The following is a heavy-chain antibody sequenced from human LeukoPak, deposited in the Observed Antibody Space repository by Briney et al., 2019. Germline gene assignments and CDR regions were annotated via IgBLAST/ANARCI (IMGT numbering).Heavy chain of an antibody. CDR3: ARDGHGSGFAG. Sequence: GGSLRLSCTASGFTFSSYEMNWVRQAPGKGLEWVSSISSSSSYIYYADSVKGRFTISRDNAKNSLYLQMNSLRAEDTAVYYCARDGHGSGFAGWGQGTLVTVSS. CDR2: ISSSSSYI. D-gene: IGHD3-22*01. V-gene: IGHV3-21*01. CDR1: GFTFSSYE. J-gene: IGHJ4*02.